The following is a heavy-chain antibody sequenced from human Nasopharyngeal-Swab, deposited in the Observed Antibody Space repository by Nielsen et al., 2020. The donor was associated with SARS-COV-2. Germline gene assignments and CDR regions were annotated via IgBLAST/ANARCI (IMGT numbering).Heavy chain of an antibody. CDR3: VRAEYCSLGICNYWYFDL. D-gene: IGHD2/OR15-2a*01. V-gene: IGHV3-74*01. CDR2: INGDGSSGSA. Sequence: RQAPGRGVVWVSGINGDGSSGSASYGDSVRSRVTISRNNAKNTLYLEMNNLRAEDTAVYYCVRAEYCSLGICNYWYFDLWGQGTRVTVSS. J-gene: IGHJ2*01.